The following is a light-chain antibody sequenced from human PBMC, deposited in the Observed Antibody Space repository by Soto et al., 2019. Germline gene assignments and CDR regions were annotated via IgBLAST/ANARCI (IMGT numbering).Light chain of an antibody. Sequence: QSALTQPASVSGSPGQSITISCTGISADVATSNFVSWYQHHPGKAPRLIVYDVTHRPSGISNRFSGSKSGDTASLTISGLQAEDEADYYCTSYTRVPLYVFGTGTKLTVL. CDR2: DVT. CDR1: SADVATSNF. J-gene: IGLJ1*01. V-gene: IGLV2-14*03. CDR3: TSYTRVPLYV.